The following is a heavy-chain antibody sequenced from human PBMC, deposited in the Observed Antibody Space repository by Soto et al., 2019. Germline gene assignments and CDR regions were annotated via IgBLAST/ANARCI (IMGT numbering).Heavy chain of an antibody. J-gene: IGHJ6*03. CDR3: ARGGNYYGSGRFNYYYYMDV. Sequence: ASVKVSCKASGYTFTSYGISWVRQAPGQGLEWMGWISAYNGNTNYAQKLQGRVTMTTDTSTSTAYMELRSLRSDDTAVYYCARGGNYYGSGRFNYYYYMDVWGKGTTVTVSS. D-gene: IGHD3-10*01. CDR2: ISAYNGNT. V-gene: IGHV1-18*01. CDR1: GYTFTSYG.